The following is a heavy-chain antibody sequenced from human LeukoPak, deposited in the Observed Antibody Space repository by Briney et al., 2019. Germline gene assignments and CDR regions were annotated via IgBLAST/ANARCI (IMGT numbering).Heavy chain of an antibody. CDR3: AKDGGYCSSTSCSLDY. D-gene: IGHD2-2*03. CDR2: ISASGGST. J-gene: IGHJ4*02. CDR1: GFTFINYA. V-gene: IGHV3-23*01. Sequence: GGSLRLSCAASGFTFINYAMNWVRQAPGRGLEWVSGISASGGSTYYADSVKGRFTSSRDNSKNTLYLQMNSLRAEDTAVYYCAKDGGYCSSTSCSLDYWGQGTLVTVSS.